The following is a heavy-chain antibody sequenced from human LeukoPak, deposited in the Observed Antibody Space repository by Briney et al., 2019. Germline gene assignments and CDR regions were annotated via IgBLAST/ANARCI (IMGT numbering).Heavy chain of an antibody. D-gene: IGHD3-22*01. V-gene: IGHV3-48*01. Sequence: PGGSLRLSCAASGFTFSSYSMKWVRQAPGNGLEWVSYISSSSSTIYYADSVKGRFTISRDNAKNSLYLQMNSLIAEDTAVYYCARVTYYYDSSGYYYGPSLFDYWGQGTLVTVSS. CDR3: ARVTYYYDSSGYYYGPSLFDY. J-gene: IGHJ4*02. CDR1: GFTFSSYS. CDR2: ISSSSSTI.